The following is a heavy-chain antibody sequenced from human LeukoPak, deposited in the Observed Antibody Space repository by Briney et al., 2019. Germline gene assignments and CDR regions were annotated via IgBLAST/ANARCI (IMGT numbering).Heavy chain of an antibody. CDR1: GYTFTSYG. CDR3: ARNSRFQQNYYMDV. V-gene: IGHV1-69*13. J-gene: IGHJ6*03. D-gene: IGHD3-3*01. Sequence: ASVKVSCKASGYTFTSYGISWVRQAPGQGLEWMGGIIPIFGTANYAQKFQGRVTITADESTSTAYMELSSLRSEDTAVYYCARNSRFQQNYYMDVWGKGTTVTVSS. CDR2: IIPIFGTA.